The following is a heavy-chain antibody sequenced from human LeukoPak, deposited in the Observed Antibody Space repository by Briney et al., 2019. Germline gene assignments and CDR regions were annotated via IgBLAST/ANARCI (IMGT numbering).Heavy chain of an antibody. V-gene: IGHV3-74*01. D-gene: IGHD6-13*01. J-gene: IGHJ4*02. CDR2: INSDGSST. CDR3: ASYGYSSSWYYFDY. Sequence: GGSLRLSCAASGFTFSSYWMHWVRQAPGKGLVWVSRINSDGSSTSYADSAKGRFTISRDNAKNTLYLQMNSLRAEDTAVYYCASYGYSSSWYYFDYWGQGTLVTVSS. CDR1: GFTFSSYW.